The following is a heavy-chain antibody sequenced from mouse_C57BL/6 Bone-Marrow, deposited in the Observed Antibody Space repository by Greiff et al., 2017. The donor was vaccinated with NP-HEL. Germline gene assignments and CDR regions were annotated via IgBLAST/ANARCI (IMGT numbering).Heavy chain of an antibody. CDR2: IDPSDSYT. J-gene: IGHJ3*01. CDR1: GYTFTSYW. CDR3: ARLGYGFAY. Sequence: QVQLQQSGAELVMPGASVKLSCKASGYTFTSYWMHWVKQRPGQGLEWIGEIDPSDSYTNYNQKFKGKSTLTVDKSSSTAYMQLSSLTSEDSAVYYCARLGYGFAYWGQGTLVTVSA. D-gene: IGHD4-1*01. V-gene: IGHV1-69*01.